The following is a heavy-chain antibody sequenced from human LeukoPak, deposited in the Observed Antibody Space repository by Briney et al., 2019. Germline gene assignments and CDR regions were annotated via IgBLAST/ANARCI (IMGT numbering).Heavy chain of an antibody. V-gene: IGHV4-34*01. CDR3: ARKSGWFDP. Sequence: SETLSLTCAVYGGSFSGYYWSWIRQPPGKGLEWIGEINHSGSTNYNPSLKSRVAISVDTSKNQFSLKLSSVTAADTAVYYCARKSGWFDPWGQGTLVTVSS. CDR2: INHSGST. CDR1: GGSFSGYY. J-gene: IGHJ5*02.